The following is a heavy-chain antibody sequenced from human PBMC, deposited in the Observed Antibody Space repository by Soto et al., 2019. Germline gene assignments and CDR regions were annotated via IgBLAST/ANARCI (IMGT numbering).Heavy chain of an antibody. CDR2: IYDSVNT. D-gene: IGHD3-9*01. J-gene: IGHJ4*02. CDR3: ARVDHRGYFAILTDY. V-gene: IGHV4-31*03. CDR1: GDSLSSGGHY. Sequence: QVQLQESGPGLVKPSQTLSLTCTVSGDSLSSGGHYWSWIRQHPGKVLEWIGHIYDSVNTYYSPSLRSRVTISADMSKNQFSLNLRSVTAADTAVYYCARVDHRGYFAILTDYWGQGTLVTVSS.